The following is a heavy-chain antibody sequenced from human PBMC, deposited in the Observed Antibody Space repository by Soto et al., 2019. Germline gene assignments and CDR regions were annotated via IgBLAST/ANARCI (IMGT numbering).Heavy chain of an antibody. CDR2: IRSKAYGGTT. CDR3: TRDRIVVVVAATYYYYYMDV. Sequence: GGSLRLSCTASGFTFGDYAMSWFRQAPGKGLEWVGFIRSKAYGGTTEYAASVKGRFTISRDDSKSIAYLQMNSLETEDTAVYYCTRDRIVVVVAATYYYYYMDVWGKGTTVTVSS. D-gene: IGHD2-15*01. CDR1: GFTFGDYA. J-gene: IGHJ6*03. V-gene: IGHV3-49*03.